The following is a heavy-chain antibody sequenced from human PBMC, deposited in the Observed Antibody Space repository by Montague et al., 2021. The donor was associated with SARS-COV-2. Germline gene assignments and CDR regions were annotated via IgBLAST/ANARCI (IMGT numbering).Heavy chain of an antibody. CDR2: TYYRSKWYN. J-gene: IGHJ4*02. CDR3: ARIPVGSKYYFDF. D-gene: IGHD2-2*01. CDR1: GDSVSSKIAT. Sequence: CAISGDSVSSKIATWNWIRQSSSRGLDSLGRTYYRSKWYNDYAESVKSRITIDPDTSKHQFSLHLNSVTPEDTAVYYCARIPVGSKYYFDFWGQGTLVTVSS. V-gene: IGHV6-1*01.